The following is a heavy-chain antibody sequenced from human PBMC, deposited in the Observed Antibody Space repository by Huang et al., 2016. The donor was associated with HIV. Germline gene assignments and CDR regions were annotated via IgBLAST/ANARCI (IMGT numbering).Heavy chain of an antibody. D-gene: IGHD3-22*01. Sequence: EVQLVESGGGLVQPGGSLRLSCAASGFSISSYWMHWVRQAPGKGLVWVSRSNSDGRSTSYADSVKGRVTISRYNAKNTLYLQMNSLRAEDTAVYYCARDPRIQSWLNFFDYWGQGTLVSVSS. CDR1: GFSISSYW. CDR2: SNSDGRST. CDR3: ARDPRIQSWLNFFDY. J-gene: IGHJ4*02. V-gene: IGHV3-74*01.